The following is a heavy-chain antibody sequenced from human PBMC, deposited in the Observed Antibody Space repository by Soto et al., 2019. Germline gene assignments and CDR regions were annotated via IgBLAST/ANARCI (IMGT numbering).Heavy chain of an antibody. D-gene: IGHD6-19*01. CDR3: AKGSEVAGKANYYGMDV. V-gene: IGHV3-23*01. CDR2: ISGSGGST. CDR1: GFTVSSYS. Sequence: ESLSLSCAAPGFTVSSYSMSWVRQAPGKGLEWVSAISGSGGSTYYADSVKGRFTISRDNSKNTLYLQMNSLRAEDTAVYYCAKGSEVAGKANYYGMDVWGQGTTVTVSS. J-gene: IGHJ6*02.